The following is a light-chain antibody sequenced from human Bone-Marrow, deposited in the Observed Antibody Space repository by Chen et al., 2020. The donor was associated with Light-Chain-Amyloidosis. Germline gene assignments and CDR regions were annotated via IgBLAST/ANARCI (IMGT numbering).Light chain of an antibody. CDR3: QTWGTGGV. CDR1: SGRSTHA. Sequence: QLVLTQSPSASASLGASVTLTSTLTSGRSTHAIAWHQHKPEKRTRSLMKLNRDGSHNRGDGIPDRCSGSSSGAARCLTISSLKSEDEADYYCQTWGTGGVFGGGTKLTVL. J-gene: IGLJ3*02. CDR2: LNRDGSH. V-gene: IGLV4-69*01.